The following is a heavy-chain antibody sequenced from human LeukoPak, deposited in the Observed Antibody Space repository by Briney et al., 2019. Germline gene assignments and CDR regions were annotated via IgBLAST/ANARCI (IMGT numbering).Heavy chain of an antibody. CDR3: ARDPDYSNYMDV. CDR1: GGSISSGDYY. J-gene: IGHJ6*03. CDR2: IYYSGST. Sequence: SETLSLTCTVSGGSISSGDYYWSWIRQPPGKGLEWIGYIYYSGSTYYNPSLKSRVTISVDTSKNQFSLKLSSVTAADTAVYYCARDPDYSNYMDVWGKGTTVTVSS. V-gene: IGHV4-30-4*08. D-gene: IGHD4-11*01.